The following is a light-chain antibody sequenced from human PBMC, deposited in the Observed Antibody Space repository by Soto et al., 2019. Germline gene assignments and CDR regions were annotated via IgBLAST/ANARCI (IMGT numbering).Light chain of an antibody. V-gene: IGLV2-8*01. J-gene: IGLJ2*01. CDR1: SSDVGGYNY. CDR2: EVS. Sequence: QSVLTQPPSAPGSPGQSVTISCTGTSSDVGGYNYVSWYQQHPGKAPKLMIYEVSKRPSGVPDRFSGSKSGNTASLTVSGLQAEDEADYYCSSYAGSKGVVFGGGTKLTVL. CDR3: SSYAGSKGVV.